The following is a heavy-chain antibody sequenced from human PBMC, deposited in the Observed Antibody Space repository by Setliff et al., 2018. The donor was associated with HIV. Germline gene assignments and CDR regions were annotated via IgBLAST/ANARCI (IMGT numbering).Heavy chain of an antibody. J-gene: IGHJ6*02. D-gene: IGHD2-2*01. CDR1: GDSITNSMHY. CDR2: IHYNDGKT. CDR3: ARVSCSSTSCYDYYYYGMDV. V-gene: IGHV4-39*01. Sequence: PSETLSLTCTVSGDSITNSMHYWSWIRQPPGKGLEFIGSIHYNDGKTYYNAALRSRVTISADTSKNQFSLKLSSVTAADTAVYYCARVSCSSTSCYDYYYYGMDVWGQGTTVTVSS.